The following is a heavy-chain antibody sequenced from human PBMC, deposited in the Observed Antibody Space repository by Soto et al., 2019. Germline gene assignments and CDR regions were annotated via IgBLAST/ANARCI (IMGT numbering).Heavy chain of an antibody. Sequence: SETLSLTCTVSGGSISSSSYYWGWIRQPPGKGLEWIGSIYYSGSTYYNPSLKSRVTISVDTSKNQFSLKLSSVTAADTAVYYCARHPPGGSHAFDIWGQGTMVTVSS. CDR1: GGSISSSSYY. V-gene: IGHV4-39*01. CDR2: IYYSGST. CDR3: ARHPPGGSHAFDI. J-gene: IGHJ3*02. D-gene: IGHD3-16*01.